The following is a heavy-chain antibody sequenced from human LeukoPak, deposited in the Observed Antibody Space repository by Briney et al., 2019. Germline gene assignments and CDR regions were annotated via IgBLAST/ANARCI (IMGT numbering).Heavy chain of an antibody. Sequence: ASVKVSCKASGYTFTGYYMHWVRQAPGQGLEWMGRINPNSGGTNYAQKLQGRVTMTTDTSTSTAYMELRSLRSDDTAVYYCARASRDYHDSSGYYSMDYWGQGTLVTVSS. CDR3: ARASRDYHDSSGYYSMDY. CDR2: INPNSGGT. V-gene: IGHV1-2*06. J-gene: IGHJ4*02. CDR1: GYTFTGYY. D-gene: IGHD3-22*01.